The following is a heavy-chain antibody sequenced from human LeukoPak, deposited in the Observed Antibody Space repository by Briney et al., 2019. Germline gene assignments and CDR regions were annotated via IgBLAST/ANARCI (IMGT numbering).Heavy chain of an antibody. Sequence: GGSLRLSCAASGFTFSRHRMSWVRQAPGKGLEWVANIKQDGREKHYVDSVNGRFTISRDNGKNSLYLQMNSLRAEDTAVYYCARALGYCSGGSCYSPLYYYYYYMDVWGKGTTVTVSS. D-gene: IGHD2-15*01. V-gene: IGHV3-7*01. CDR3: ARALGYCSGGSCYSPLYYYYYYMDV. CDR1: GFTFSRHR. CDR2: IKQDGREK. J-gene: IGHJ6*03.